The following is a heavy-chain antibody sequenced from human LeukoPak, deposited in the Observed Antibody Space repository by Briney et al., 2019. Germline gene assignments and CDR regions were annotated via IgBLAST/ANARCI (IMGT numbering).Heavy chain of an antibody. Sequence: GGSLTLSCAPSGLTFSSYGTHWVRHAPGKGREWVALISYDGSNKSYADSVKGRFTISRDNSKNTLYLQMNSLRAEDTAVYYCAINWGSSLGYWGQGTLVTVSS. D-gene: IGHD7-27*01. CDR2: ISYDGSNK. J-gene: IGHJ4*02. CDR1: GLTFSSYG. V-gene: IGHV3-30*03. CDR3: AINWGSSLGY.